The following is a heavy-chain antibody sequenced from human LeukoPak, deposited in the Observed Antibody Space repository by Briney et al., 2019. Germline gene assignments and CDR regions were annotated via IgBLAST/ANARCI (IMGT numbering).Heavy chain of an antibody. D-gene: IGHD6-19*01. CDR2: IRQSGGT. CDR3: ARDYGEWLVPSS. J-gene: IGHJ5*02. CDR1: GGSFSTYF. V-gene: IGHV4-34*01. Sequence: PSETLSLTCAVYGGSFSTYFWSWIRQAPGKGLEWIGEIRQSGGTNYNPSLKSRLTISVDTSKNQFSLKLNSVTAAGTAVYYCARDYGEWLVPSSWGQGTVVTVSS.